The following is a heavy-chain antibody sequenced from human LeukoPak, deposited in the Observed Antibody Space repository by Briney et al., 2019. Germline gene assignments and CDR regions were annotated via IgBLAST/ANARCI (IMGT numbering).Heavy chain of an antibody. Sequence: GGSLRLSCAASGFTFSNAWMSWVRQAPGKGLEWVGRIKSKTDGGKTDYAAPVKGRFTITRDDSKNTLYLQMNSMKTEDTAVYYCTTDVGVTTADYYYYYMDVWGKGTTVTVSS. J-gene: IGHJ6*03. V-gene: IGHV3-15*01. CDR3: TTDVGVTTADYYYYYMDV. CDR2: IKSKTDGGKT. CDR1: GFTFSNAW. D-gene: IGHD4-11*01.